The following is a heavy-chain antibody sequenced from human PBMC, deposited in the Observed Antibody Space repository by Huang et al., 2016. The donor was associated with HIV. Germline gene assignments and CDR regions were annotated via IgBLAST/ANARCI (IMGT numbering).Heavy chain of an antibody. V-gene: IGHV4-34*01. Sequence: HVQLQQWGAGLLKPSETLYLTCAVNGGSFSDYYWTWIRQPPGKGLEWIGEINHSGTTNYNPSLKSRVTMSIDTSRRQFSLKVRSVTAADTAVYYCARTLWLYGDYGYFDYWGQGTLVTVSS. CDR2: INHSGTT. CDR3: ARTLWLYGDYGYFDY. D-gene: IGHD4-17*01. J-gene: IGHJ4*02. CDR1: GGSFSDYY.